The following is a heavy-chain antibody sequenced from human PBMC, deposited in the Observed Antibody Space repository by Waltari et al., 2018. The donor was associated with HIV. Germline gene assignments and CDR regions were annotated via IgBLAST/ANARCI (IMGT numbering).Heavy chain of an antibody. D-gene: IGHD2-15*01. CDR3: ARGVRRDCSGGSCYAFDI. V-gene: IGHV1-18*01. CDR2: ISAYTGNT. J-gene: IGHJ3*02. Sequence: QVQLVQSGAELKKPGASVKVSCKASGYTFSSYGISWVRQAPGQGLDWMGWISAYTGNTKYAQKFQGRVTMTTDTSTSTAYSELRSLRSDDTAGYYCARGVRRDCSGGSCYAFDIWGQGTMVTVSS. CDR1: GYTFSSYG.